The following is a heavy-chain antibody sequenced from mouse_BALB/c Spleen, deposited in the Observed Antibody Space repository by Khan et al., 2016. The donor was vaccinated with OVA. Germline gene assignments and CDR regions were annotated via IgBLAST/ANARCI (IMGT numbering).Heavy chain of an antibody. Sequence: QVQLQQSGAELAKPGASVKMSCKASGYTFVNYWILWVRQRPGQGLEWIGYINPSIAYTENSQNFKDKATLTADKSSSTAYMQLNSLTSEDSAVYYCARRGLRWDFDYWGQGTTLTVSS. CDR1: GYTFVNYW. CDR3: ARRGLRWDFDY. V-gene: IGHV1-7*01. D-gene: IGHD1-1*01. J-gene: IGHJ2*01. CDR2: INPSIAYT.